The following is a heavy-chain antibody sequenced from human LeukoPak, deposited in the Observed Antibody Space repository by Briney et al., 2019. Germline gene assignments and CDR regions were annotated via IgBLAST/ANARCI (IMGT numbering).Heavy chain of an antibody. Sequence: SETLSLTCAVYGGAFSGYYWSWIRQPPGKGLEWIGEINHSGSTNYNPSLKSRVTISVDTSKNQCSLKLRSVTAADPAVYYCARESRKGGIAARRGGSAFDIWGQGTMVTVSS. J-gene: IGHJ3*02. V-gene: IGHV4-34*01. CDR3: ARESRKGGIAARRGGSAFDI. CDR1: GGAFSGYY. CDR2: INHSGST. D-gene: IGHD6-6*01.